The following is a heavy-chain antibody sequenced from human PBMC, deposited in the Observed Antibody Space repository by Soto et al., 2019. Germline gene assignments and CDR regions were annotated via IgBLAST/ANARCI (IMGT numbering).Heavy chain of an antibody. CDR1: GFTFSSYA. CDR3: AKRDLLYDYIWVSYRARFDY. Sequence: GSLRLSCAASGFTFSSYAMSWVRQAPGKGLEWVSAISGSGGSTYYADSVKGRFTISRDNSKNTLYLQMNSLRAEDTAVYYCAKRDLLYDYIWVSYRARFDYWGQGTLVTVSS. V-gene: IGHV3-23*01. D-gene: IGHD3-16*02. CDR2: ISGSGGST. J-gene: IGHJ4*02.